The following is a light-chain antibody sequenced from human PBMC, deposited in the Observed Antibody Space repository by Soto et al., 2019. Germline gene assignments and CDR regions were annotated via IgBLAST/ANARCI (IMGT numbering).Light chain of an antibody. J-gene: IGKJ1*01. CDR2: GAS. V-gene: IGKV3-20*01. CDR3: QQYGSSPLT. CDR1: QSVSSSY. Sequence: EIVLTQSPGTLSLSPGERATLSRRSSQSVSSSYLAWYQQKPGQAPRLLIYGASSRATGITDRFSGSGSGTDFTLTISRLEPEDFAVYYCQQYGSSPLTFGQGTKVEIK.